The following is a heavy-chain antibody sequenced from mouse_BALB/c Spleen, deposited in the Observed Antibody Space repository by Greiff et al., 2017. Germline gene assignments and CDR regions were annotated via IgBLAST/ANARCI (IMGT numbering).Heavy chain of an antibody. D-gene: IGHD2-12*01. CDR1: GFTFTDYY. CDR3: ARDGDDREGYYAMDY. J-gene: IGHJ4*01. Sequence: EVKLVESGGGLVQPGGSLRLSCATSGFTFTDYYMSWVRQPPGKALEWLGFIRNKANGYTTEYSASVKGRFTISRDNSQSILYLQMNTLRAEDSATYYCARDGDDREGYYAMDYWGQGTSVTVSS. V-gene: IGHV7-3*02. CDR2: IRNKANGYTT.